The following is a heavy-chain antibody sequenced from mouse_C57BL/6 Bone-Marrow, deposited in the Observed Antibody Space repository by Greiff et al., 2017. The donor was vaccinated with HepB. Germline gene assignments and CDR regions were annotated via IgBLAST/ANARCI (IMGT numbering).Heavy chain of an antibody. D-gene: IGHD1-1*01. Sequence: VQLQQSGPVLVKPGASVKMSCKASGYTFTDYYMNWVKQSHGKSLEWIGVINPYNGGTSYNQKFKGKATLTVDKSSSTAYMELNSLTSEDSAVYYCAGDFITTGYAMDYWGQGTSVTVSS. V-gene: IGHV1-19*01. CDR2: INPYNGGT. J-gene: IGHJ4*01. CDR3: AGDFITTGYAMDY. CDR1: GYTFTDYY.